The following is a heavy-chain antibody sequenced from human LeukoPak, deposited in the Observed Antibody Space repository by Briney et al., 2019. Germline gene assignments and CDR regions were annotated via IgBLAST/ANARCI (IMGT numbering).Heavy chain of an antibody. J-gene: IGHJ4*02. CDR2: VFYDGRT. D-gene: IGHD3-9*01. CDR3: ARSTTVLDWFPFDF. V-gene: IGHV4-59*01. CDR1: GGSISSYY. Sequence: SETLSLTCTVSGGSISSYYWSWIRRPPGKGLGWIGYVFYDGRTIYNPSFKSRLTITLDTPRNEFSLNLNSVTAADTAVYFCARSTTVLDWFPFDFWSQGILVTVSS.